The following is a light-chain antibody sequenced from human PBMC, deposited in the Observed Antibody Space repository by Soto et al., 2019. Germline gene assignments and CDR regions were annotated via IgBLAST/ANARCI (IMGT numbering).Light chain of an antibody. CDR2: KAS. J-gene: IGKJ2*01. CDR1: QSISNW. CDR3: QQYDRFPYT. V-gene: IGKV1-5*03. Sequence: DIPMTQSPSTLSASVGDTVTITCRASQSISNWLAWYQQKPGQAPKLLIHKASTLESGVPSRFSGSGSGTEFTLTISSLQPDDFATFFCQQYDRFPYTCGQGTKLEIK.